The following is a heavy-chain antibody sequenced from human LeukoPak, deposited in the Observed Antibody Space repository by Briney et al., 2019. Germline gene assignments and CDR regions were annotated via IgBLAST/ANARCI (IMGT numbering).Heavy chain of an antibody. CDR2: IYYRRTT. CDR3: ARSETTYYYDSSGPFDY. V-gene: IGHV4-39*07. J-gene: IGHJ4*02. D-gene: IGHD3-22*01. Sequence: SETLSLTCTVSGGSISSSSYYWGWIRQPPGKGLEWIGSIYYRRTTYYNPSLKSRVTISINTSENQFSLRLSSMTAADTAVYYCARSETTYYYDSSGPFDYWGQGTLVTVSS. CDR1: GGSISSSSYY.